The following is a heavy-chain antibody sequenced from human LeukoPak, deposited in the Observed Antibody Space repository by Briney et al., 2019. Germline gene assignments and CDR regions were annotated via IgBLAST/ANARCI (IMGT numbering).Heavy chain of an antibody. J-gene: IGHJ5*02. D-gene: IGHD6-19*01. CDR2: INNDGSSA. CDR3: ARSGSSSGWSWFDP. Sequence: GGSLRLSCAASGFTFSSYWMHWVRQTPGKGLIYISRINNDGSSANYADSVRGRFTISRDNAENALYLQMNSLRAEDTAVYYCARSGSSSGWSWFDPWGQGTLVTVSS. CDR1: GFTFSSYW. V-gene: IGHV3-74*01.